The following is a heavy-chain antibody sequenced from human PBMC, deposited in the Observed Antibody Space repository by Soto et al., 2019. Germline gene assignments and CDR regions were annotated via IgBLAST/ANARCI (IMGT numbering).Heavy chain of an antibody. CDR1: GFTVSSNY. CDR3: ARDYSAAVYHGMDV. Sequence: GGSLRLSCAASGFTVSSNYMSWVRQAPGKGLEWVSVIYSGGSTYYADSVKGRFTISRDNSKNTLYLQMNSLRAEDTAVYYCARDYSAAVYHGMDVWGQGTTVTVSS. CDR2: IYSGGST. J-gene: IGHJ6*02. D-gene: IGHD6-13*01. V-gene: IGHV3-53*01.